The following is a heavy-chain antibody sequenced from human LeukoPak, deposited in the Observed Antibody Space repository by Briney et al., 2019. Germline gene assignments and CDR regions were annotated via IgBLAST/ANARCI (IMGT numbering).Heavy chain of an antibody. V-gene: IGHV4-4*07. CDR1: GGSFSGYY. CDR3: ARDGSGYYDTSGYRN. D-gene: IGHD3-22*01. CDR2: IYTSGSA. Sequence: SETLSLTCAVYGGSFSGYYWSWIRQPAGKGLEWIGRIYTSGSADYNPSLESRLTISLDTSKNQFSLKLNSVTAADTAVYYCARDGSGYYDTSGYRNWGQGTLVTVSS. J-gene: IGHJ4*02.